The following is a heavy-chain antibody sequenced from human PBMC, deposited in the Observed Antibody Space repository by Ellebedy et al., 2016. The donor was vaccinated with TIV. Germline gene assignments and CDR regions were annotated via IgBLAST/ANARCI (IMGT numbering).Heavy chain of an antibody. CDR2: ISSHDEQ. CDR1: GFSLSNATMG. Sequence: SGPTLVKPTETLTLTCTVSGFSLSNATMGVRWIRQPPGKAVAWLAHISSHDEQSYSTSLKSRLTISKDTSNTQVVLTMANVDPVDTATYYCARSPGVAGPRRYAFDIWGQGTMVIVSS. D-gene: IGHD2-15*01. J-gene: IGHJ3*02. V-gene: IGHV2-26*01. CDR3: ARSPGVAGPRRYAFDI.